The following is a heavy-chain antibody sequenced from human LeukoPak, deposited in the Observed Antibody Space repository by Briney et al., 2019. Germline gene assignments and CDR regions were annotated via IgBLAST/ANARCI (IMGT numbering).Heavy chain of an antibody. CDR1: GFTFRNYA. V-gene: IGHV3-64*01. D-gene: IGHD2-21*01. CDR3: ARVGDVNYFDY. CDR2: ISTNGGST. J-gene: IGHJ4*02. Sequence: GGSLRLSCVASGFTFRNYAMHWVRQAPGKGPEYVSAISTNGGSTFYANSVKDRFTISRDNSKKTLYLQMGSLRAEDMAVYYCARVGDVNYFDYWGQGTLVTVSS.